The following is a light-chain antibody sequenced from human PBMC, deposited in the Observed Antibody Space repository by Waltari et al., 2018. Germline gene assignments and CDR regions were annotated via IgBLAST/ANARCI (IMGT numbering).Light chain of an antibody. J-gene: IGKJ1*01. CDR2: GAS. V-gene: IGKV3-20*01. CDR1: QSVSRA. CDR3: QHYVRLPAT. Sequence: EIVLTQSPGSLSSSPGERVTLSCSARQSVSRALAWYQQKPGQPPRLLIFGASNRATGIPDRFSGSGSGTDFSLTISRLEPEDFAVYYCQHYVRLPATFGQGTKVEIK.